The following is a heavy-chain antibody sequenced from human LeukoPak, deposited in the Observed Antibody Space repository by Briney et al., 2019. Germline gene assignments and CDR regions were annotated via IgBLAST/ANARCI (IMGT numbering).Heavy chain of an antibody. V-gene: IGHV4-30-4*08. CDR3: ARGTTHRDLDY. Sequence: SETLSLTSTVSGGSISSGDYYWSWIRQPPGKGLEWIGYIYYSGSTYYNPSLKSRVTISVDTSKNQFSLKLSSVTAADTAVYYCARGTTHRDLDYWGQGTLVTVSS. CDR1: GGSISSGDYY. CDR2: IYYSGST. D-gene: IGHD1-1*01. J-gene: IGHJ4*02.